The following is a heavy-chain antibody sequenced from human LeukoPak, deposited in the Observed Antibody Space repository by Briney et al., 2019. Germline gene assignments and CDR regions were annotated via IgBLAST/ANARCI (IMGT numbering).Heavy chain of an antibody. CDR2: IKSKTDGGTT. D-gene: IGHD3-22*01. Sequence: GGSLRLSCAASGFTFSSYAMSWVRQAPGKGLEWVGRIKSKTDGGTTDYAAPVKGRFTISRDDSKNTLYLQMNSLKTEDTAVYYCTTDPPYYYDSSGYWRGDAFDIWGQGTMVTVSS. CDR1: GFTFSSYA. CDR3: TTDPPYYYDSSGYWRGDAFDI. J-gene: IGHJ3*02. V-gene: IGHV3-15*01.